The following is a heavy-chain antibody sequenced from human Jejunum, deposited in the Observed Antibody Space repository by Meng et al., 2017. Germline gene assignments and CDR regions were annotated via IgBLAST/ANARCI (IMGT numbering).Heavy chain of an antibody. Sequence: SETLSLTCTVPGDSISTYYWSWIRQSPGKGLEWIGSIFYTGSTNYNPSLKSRVTISVDRSKNQFSLKLSSVTAADTAVYYCARGVRLGDLSLYPDAFDIWGRGTMVTVSS. CDR2: IFYTGST. CDR3: ARGVRLGDLSLYPDAFDI. CDR1: GDSISTYY. D-gene: IGHD3-16*02. J-gene: IGHJ3*02. V-gene: IGHV4-59*01.